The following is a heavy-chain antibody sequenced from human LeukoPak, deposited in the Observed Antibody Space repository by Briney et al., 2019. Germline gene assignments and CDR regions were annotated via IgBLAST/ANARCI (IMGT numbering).Heavy chain of an antibody. V-gene: IGHV1-2*02. J-gene: IGHJ3*02. CDR1: GYSFTDYY. D-gene: IGHD2-2*01. CDR3: ASKGDGYCRGTICQGAFDI. Sequence: ASVKVSCKASGYSFTDYYMNLVRQAPGQGLEWMGWINPKSGDTKYAQTFQDRVTMTWDTSVSTAYMELSSLTSDDTAVYYCASKGDGYCRGTICQGAFDIWGQGSMVTVSS. CDR2: INPKSGDT.